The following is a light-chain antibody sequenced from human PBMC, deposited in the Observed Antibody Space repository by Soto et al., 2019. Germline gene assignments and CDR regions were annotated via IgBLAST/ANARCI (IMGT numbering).Light chain of an antibody. J-gene: IGKJ4*01. Sequence: DSQMTQSPSSLSASVGDRATITCRSSQTISIYVNWYQQKPGKAPKLLIYTASSLQSGVPSRFSGSGSGTDFSLTISSLQPEDFATYYCQQSYSTPLTFGGGTRVEIK. V-gene: IGKV1-39*01. CDR2: TAS. CDR3: QQSYSTPLT. CDR1: QTISIY.